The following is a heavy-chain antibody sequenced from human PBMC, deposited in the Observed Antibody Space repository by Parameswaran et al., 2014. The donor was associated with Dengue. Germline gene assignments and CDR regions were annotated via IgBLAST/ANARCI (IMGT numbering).Heavy chain of an antibody. D-gene: IGHD1-1*01. Sequence: VRQDPGKGLEWIGEINHSGSTNYNPSLKSRVTISVDTSKNQFSLKLSSVTAADTAVYYCARGPSSRTRPYYFDYWGQGTLVTVSS. CDR2: INHSGST. J-gene: IGHJ4*02. CDR3: ARGPSSRTRPYYFDY. V-gene: IGHV4-34*01.